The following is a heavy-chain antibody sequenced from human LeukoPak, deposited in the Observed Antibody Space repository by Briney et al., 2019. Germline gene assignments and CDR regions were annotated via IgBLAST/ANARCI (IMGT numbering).Heavy chain of an antibody. D-gene: IGHD6-13*01. CDR1: GGSISSSSYY. Sequence: PSETLSLTCTVSGGSISSSSYYWGWIRQPPGKGLEWIGYIHYSGSTNYNPSLKSRVTISADTSKNQFSLKLSSVTAADTAVYYCARRCISSWGCGMDVWGQGTTVTVSS. V-gene: IGHV4-61*05. CDR2: IHYSGST. CDR3: ARRCISSWGCGMDV. J-gene: IGHJ6*02.